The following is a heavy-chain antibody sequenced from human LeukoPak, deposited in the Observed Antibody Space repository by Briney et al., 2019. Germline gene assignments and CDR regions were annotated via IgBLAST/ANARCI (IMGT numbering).Heavy chain of an antibody. Sequence: GGSLRLSCAASGFTFSNFLMTWVRQAPGKGPEWVSAISGSGGDTYYADSGKGRFTISRDNSKNTLYLQMNSLRAEDTAVYYCAKKGATTGDFDYRGQGTLVTVSS. D-gene: IGHD1-26*01. CDR3: AKKGATTGDFDY. CDR1: GFTFSNFL. J-gene: IGHJ4*02. CDR2: ISGSGGDT. V-gene: IGHV3-23*01.